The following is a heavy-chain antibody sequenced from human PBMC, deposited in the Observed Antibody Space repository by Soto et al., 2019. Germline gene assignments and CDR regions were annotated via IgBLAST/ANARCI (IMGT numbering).Heavy chain of an antibody. Sequence: GVSLRLSYAASGFTFDDYAMHWVLQGPGKGLEWVSSISWNSGDIVYADSVKGRFTISRDNAKNSLYLQMNSLRDEDTAVYYCVRDKWFGEFSYWGQGTQVTVSS. D-gene: IGHD3-10*01. CDR2: ISWNSGDI. CDR1: GFTFDDYA. CDR3: VRDKWFGEFSY. V-gene: IGHV3-9*01. J-gene: IGHJ4*02.